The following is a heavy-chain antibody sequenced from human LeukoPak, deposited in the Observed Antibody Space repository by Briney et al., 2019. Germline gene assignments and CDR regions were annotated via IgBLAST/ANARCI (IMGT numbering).Heavy chain of an antibody. CDR1: GGSISSYY. V-gene: IGHV4-59*01. CDR3: ARASVVPAAIRGIYYYYYYYMDV. CDR2: IYYSGST. Sequence: SETLSLTCTVSGGSISSYYWSWIRQPPGQGLEWIGYIYYSGSTNYNPSLKSRVTISVDTSKNQFSLKLSSVTAADTAVYYCARASVVPAAIRGIYYYYYYYMDVWGKGTTVTVSS. D-gene: IGHD2-2*02. J-gene: IGHJ6*03.